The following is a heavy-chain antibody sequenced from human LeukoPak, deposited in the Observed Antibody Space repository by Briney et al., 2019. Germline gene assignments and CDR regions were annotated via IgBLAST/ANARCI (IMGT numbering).Heavy chain of an antibody. CDR3: VSYYYDSSGYFGFDY. Sequence: SETLSLTCTVSGGSISSGDYYWSWIRQPPGKGLEWIGYIYYSGSTYYNPSLKSRVTISVDTSENQFSLKLSSVTAAGTAVYYCVSYYYDSSGYFGFDYWGQGTLVTVSS. CDR2: IYYSGST. D-gene: IGHD3-22*01. CDR1: GGSISSGDYY. V-gene: IGHV4-30-4*01. J-gene: IGHJ4*02.